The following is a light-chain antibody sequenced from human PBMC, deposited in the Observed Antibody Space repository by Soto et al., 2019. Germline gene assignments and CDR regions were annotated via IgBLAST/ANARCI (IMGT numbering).Light chain of an antibody. J-gene: IGKJ1*01. CDR1: QSISSW. Sequence: DIQMTQSPSTLSASVGDRVTITCRASQSISSWLAWYQQKPGKAPKLLIYDASSLESGVPSRFSGSGSGTEFTLTISSLQPDDFATYYCQQGDIWPWTFGKGTKVDIK. V-gene: IGKV1-5*01. CDR3: QQGDIWPWT. CDR2: DAS.